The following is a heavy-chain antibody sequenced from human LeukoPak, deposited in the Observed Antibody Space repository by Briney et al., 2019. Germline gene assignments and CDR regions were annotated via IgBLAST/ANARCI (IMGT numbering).Heavy chain of an antibody. CDR1: GFTFSSYW. J-gene: IGHJ6*02. V-gene: IGHV3-74*01. CDR3: TRGWVAYSMDA. Sequence: GGSLRLSCAASGFTFSSYWFHWVRQVPGKGLVWVSCINYDGTSTTYADSVKGRFTVSRDNAQNTVYLQMNSLRAEDTAVYYCTRGWVAYSMDAWGQGTTVTVSS. CDR2: INYDGTST. D-gene: IGHD1-26*01.